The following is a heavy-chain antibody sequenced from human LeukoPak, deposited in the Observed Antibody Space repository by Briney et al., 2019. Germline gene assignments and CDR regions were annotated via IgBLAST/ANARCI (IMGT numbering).Heavy chain of an antibody. Sequence: SETLSLTCTVSGGSISSYYWSWIRQPAGKGLEWIGRIYTSGSTNYNPSLKSRVTMSVGTSKNQFSLKLSSVTAADTAVYYCARDYYGGNPETYYYYYMDVWGKGTTVTISS. CDR2: IYTSGST. CDR1: GGSISSYY. D-gene: IGHD4-23*01. V-gene: IGHV4-4*07. CDR3: ARDYYGGNPETYYYYYMDV. J-gene: IGHJ6*03.